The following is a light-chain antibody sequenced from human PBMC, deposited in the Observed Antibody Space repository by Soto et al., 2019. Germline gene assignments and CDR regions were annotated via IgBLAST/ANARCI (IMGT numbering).Light chain of an antibody. V-gene: IGKV3-15*01. CDR2: VAS. J-gene: IGKJ4*01. Sequence: ETVMTQSPATLSASPGERATLSCRASQSVGNNIAWYQQKPGQAPRLLIYVASIRATGIPARCSGSGSGTEFTLTVTSLQSEDFAVYYCQQHHTWPITFGGGTKVDIK. CDR3: QQHHTWPIT. CDR1: QSVGNN.